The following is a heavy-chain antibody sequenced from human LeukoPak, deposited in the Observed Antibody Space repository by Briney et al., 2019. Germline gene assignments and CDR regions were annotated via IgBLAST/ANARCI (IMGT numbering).Heavy chain of an antibody. CDR2: IYTRGSS. J-gene: IGHJ4*02. CDR3: ARHPDDYYYDRGAHFDY. D-gene: IGHD3-22*01. Sequence: SETLSLTCTVSGDSIRSYYWSWIRQPAGKGLEWIGRIYTRGSSNYSPSLKSRVTMSVDTSKNQFSLRLTSMTAADTAVYYCARHPDDYYYDRGAHFDYWGQGTLVTVSS. V-gene: IGHV4-4*07. CDR1: GDSIRSYY.